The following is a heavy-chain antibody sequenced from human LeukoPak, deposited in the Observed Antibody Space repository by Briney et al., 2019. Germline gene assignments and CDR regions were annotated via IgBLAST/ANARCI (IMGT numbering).Heavy chain of an antibody. Sequence: PGGSLRLSCTASGFTFGDYAMSWVRQAPGKGLEWVGFIRSKAYGGTTEYAASVKGRFTISRDDSKSIAYLQMNSLKTEDTAVYYCTRENGFGAHWYYFDYWGQGTLVTVSS. J-gene: IGHJ4*02. V-gene: IGHV3-49*04. CDR1: GFTFGDYA. CDR2: IRSKAYGGTT. CDR3: TRENGFGAHWYYFDY. D-gene: IGHD3-10*01.